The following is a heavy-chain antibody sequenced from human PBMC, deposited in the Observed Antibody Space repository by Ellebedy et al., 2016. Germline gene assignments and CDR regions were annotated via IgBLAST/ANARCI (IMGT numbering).Heavy chain of an antibody. Sequence: GESLKISXAASGFTFSSYSMNWVRQAPGKGLEWVSSISSSSSYIYYADSVKGRFTISRDNAKNSLYLQMNSLRAEDTAVYYCARGVGATFDYWGQGTLVTVSS. CDR3: ARGVGATFDY. J-gene: IGHJ4*02. CDR2: ISSSSSYI. V-gene: IGHV3-21*01. CDR1: GFTFSSYS. D-gene: IGHD1-26*01.